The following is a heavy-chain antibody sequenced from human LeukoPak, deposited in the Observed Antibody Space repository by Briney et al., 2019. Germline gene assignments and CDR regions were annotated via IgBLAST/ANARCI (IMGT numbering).Heavy chain of an antibody. Sequence: GGSLRLSCAASGFTFSSYWMSWVRQAPGRGLEWVANIKQDGSEKYYVDSVKGRFTISRDNAKNSLYLQMNSLRAEDTAVYYCARYDYVWGSYRYIDYWGRGTLVTVSS. D-gene: IGHD3-16*02. J-gene: IGHJ4*02. CDR2: IKQDGSEK. CDR3: ARYDYVWGSYRYIDY. V-gene: IGHV3-7*01. CDR1: GFTFSSYW.